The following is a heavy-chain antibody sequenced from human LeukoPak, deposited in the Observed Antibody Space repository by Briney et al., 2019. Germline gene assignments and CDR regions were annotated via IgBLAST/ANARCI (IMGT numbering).Heavy chain of an antibody. V-gene: IGHV4-34*01. D-gene: IGHD4-17*01. CDR3: ARHIYGDYDY. J-gene: IGHJ4*02. Sequence: SETLSLTCAVYGGSSSGYYWSWIRQPPGKGLEWIGEINHSGSTNYNPSLKSRVTISVDTSKNQFSLKLNSVTAADTAVYYCARHIYGDYDYWGQGTLVTVSS. CDR1: GGSSSGYY. CDR2: INHSGST.